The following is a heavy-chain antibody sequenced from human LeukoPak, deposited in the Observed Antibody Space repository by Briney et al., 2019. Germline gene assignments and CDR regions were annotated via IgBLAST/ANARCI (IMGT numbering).Heavy chain of an antibody. CDR1: GFTFSSYS. CDR3: ARLGSYAVLDY. CDR2: ISSSSSYI. V-gene: IGHV3-21*01. D-gene: IGHD1-26*01. J-gene: IGHJ4*02. Sequence: GGSLRLSCAASGFTFSSYSMNWVRQAPGKGLEGVSSISSSSSYIYYADSVKGRFTISRDNAKNSLYLQMNSLRAEDTAVYSCARLGSYAVLDYWGQGTLVTVSS.